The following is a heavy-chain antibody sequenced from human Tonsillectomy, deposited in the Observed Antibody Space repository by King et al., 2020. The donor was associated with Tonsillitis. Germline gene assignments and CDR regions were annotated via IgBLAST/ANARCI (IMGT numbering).Heavy chain of an antibody. CDR3: AKDSYPGIAAAGTKFPKCAMDV. CDR2: ISWNSGNI. Sequence: EVQLVQSGGGLVQPGRSLRLSCAASGFTFDDYAMHWVRQAPGKGLEWVSGISWNSGNIAYADSVKGRFTIPRDNAKNSLFLQMNSLRAEDTALYYCAKDSYPGIAAAGTKFPKCAMDVWGQGTTVTVSS. CDR1: GFTFDDYA. D-gene: IGHD6-13*01. J-gene: IGHJ6*02. V-gene: IGHV3-9*01.